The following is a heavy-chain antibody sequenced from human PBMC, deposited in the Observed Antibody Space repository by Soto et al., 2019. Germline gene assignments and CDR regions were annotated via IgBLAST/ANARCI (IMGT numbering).Heavy chain of an antibody. CDR3: ARDLRAAAGTGLRINWFDP. D-gene: IGHD6-13*01. V-gene: IGHV3-74*01. Sequence: PGGSLRLSCAASGFTFSSYWMHWVRQAPGKGLVWVSRINSDGSTTTYADSVKGRFTISRDNAKNSLYLQMNSLRDEDTAVYYCARDLRAAAGTGLRINWFDPWGQGTLVTVS. CDR1: GFTFSSYW. J-gene: IGHJ5*02. CDR2: INSDGSTT.